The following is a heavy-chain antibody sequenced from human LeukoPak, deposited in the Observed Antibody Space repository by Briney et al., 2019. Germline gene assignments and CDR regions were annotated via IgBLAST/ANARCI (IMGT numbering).Heavy chain of an antibody. CDR3: ARRGANCSSTSCSYYYYDMDV. V-gene: IGHV5-51*01. D-gene: IGHD2-2*01. J-gene: IGHJ6*02. Sequence: GESLKISCKGSGYSFTSYWIGWVRQMPGKGLEWMGIIYPGDSDTRYSPSFQGQVTISADKSISTAYLQWSSLKASDTAMYYCARRGANCSSTSCSYYYYDMDVWGQGTTVTVSS. CDR1: GYSFTSYW. CDR2: IYPGDSDT.